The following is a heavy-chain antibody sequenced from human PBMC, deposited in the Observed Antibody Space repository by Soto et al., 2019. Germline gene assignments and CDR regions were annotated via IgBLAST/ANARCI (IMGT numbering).Heavy chain of an antibody. CDR1: GFTFSNAW. Sequence: GGSLRLSCAASGFTFSNAWMSWVRQAPGKGLEWVGRIKSKTDGGTTDYAAPVKGRFTISRDDSKNTLYLQMNSLKTEDTAVYYCTTGTYYYDSSGSLRHDYWGQGTLVTVSS. J-gene: IGHJ4*02. CDR3: TTGTYYYDSSGSLRHDY. CDR2: IKSKTDGGTT. D-gene: IGHD3-22*01. V-gene: IGHV3-15*01.